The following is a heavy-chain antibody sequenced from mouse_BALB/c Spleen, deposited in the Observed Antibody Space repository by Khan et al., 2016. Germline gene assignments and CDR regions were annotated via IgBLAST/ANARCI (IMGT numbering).Heavy chain of an antibody. CDR1: GYTFTSYW. V-gene: IGHV1-7*01. CDR2: INPSTGYT. Sequence: QVQLKESGAELAKPGASVKMSCKASGYTFTSYWMHWVKQRPGQGLEWIGYINPSTGYTEYNQKFKDKATLTADKSSSTAYMQLSSLTSEDSAVYYSARPRLAYWGQGTLVTVSA. J-gene: IGHJ3*01. CDR3: ARPRLAY.